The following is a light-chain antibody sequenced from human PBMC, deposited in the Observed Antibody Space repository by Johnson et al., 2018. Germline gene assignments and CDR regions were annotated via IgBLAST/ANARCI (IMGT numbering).Light chain of an antibody. J-gene: IGLJ1*01. CDR2: ENN. Sequence: QSVLTQPPSVSAAPGQKVTISCSGSSSNIGNNYVSWYQQLPGTAPKLLIYENNKRPSGIPDRFSGSKSGTSATLGITGLQTGDEADYYCGTLDSSLSAGKVFGTGTKVIVL. V-gene: IGLV1-51*02. CDR1: SSNIGNNY. CDR3: GTLDSSLSAGKV.